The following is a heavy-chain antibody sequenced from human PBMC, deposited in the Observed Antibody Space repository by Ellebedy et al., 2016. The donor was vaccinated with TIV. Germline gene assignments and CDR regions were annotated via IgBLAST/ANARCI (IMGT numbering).Heavy chain of an antibody. J-gene: IGHJ4*02. CDR1: GFTFSSYS. Sequence: PGGSLRLSCAASGFTFSSYSMGWVRQAPGKGLEWVSSIDSTCTYIYYADSLRGRLTISRDNAKDSLYLQMNSLTAEDTAVYYCARQNPTYSSGQVSPIDHWGQGALVTVSS. D-gene: IGHD6-19*01. CDR2: IDSTCTYI. CDR3: ARQNPTYSSGQVSPIDH. V-gene: IGHV3-21*01.